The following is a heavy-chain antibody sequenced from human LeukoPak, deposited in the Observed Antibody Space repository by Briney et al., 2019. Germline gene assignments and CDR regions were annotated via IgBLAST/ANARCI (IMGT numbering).Heavy chain of an antibody. CDR2: IYYSGST. D-gene: IGHD3-9*01. J-gene: IGHJ5*02. CDR1: GGSISSGGYY. V-gene: IGHV4-31*03. Sequence: SQTLSLTCTVSGGSISSGGYYWSWIRQHPGKGLEWIGYIYYSGSTYYNPSLKSRVTISVDTSKNQFSLKLSSVTAADTAVYYCARGNYDILTGATRFDPWGQGTLVTVSS. CDR3: ARGNYDILTGATRFDP.